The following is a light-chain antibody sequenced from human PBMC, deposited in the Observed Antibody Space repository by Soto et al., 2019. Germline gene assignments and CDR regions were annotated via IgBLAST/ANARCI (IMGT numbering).Light chain of an antibody. CDR2: AAS. J-gene: IGKJ5*01. CDR3: QQSYSTPTIT. V-gene: IGKV1-39*01. CDR1: QSISSY. Sequence: DIQMTQSPSSLSASVGDRVTITCRESQSISSYLNWYQQKPGKAPKLLXYAASSLQTGVPSRFSGSGSGTDFTLTISSLQPEDFATYDCQQSYSTPTITFGQGTRLEIK.